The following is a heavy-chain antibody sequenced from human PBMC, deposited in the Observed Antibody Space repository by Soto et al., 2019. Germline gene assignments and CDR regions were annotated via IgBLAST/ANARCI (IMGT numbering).Heavy chain of an antibody. CDR1: GFTFSSYG. V-gene: IGHV3-30*18. Sequence: PGGSLRLSCAASGFTFSSYGMHWVRQAPGKGLEWVAVISYDGSNKYYADSVKGRFAISRDNSKNTLYLQMNSLRAEDTAVYYCAKVMATTSYYYYGMDVWGQGTTVTVS. D-gene: IGHD1-1*01. J-gene: IGHJ6*02. CDR2: ISYDGSNK. CDR3: AKVMATTSYYYYGMDV.